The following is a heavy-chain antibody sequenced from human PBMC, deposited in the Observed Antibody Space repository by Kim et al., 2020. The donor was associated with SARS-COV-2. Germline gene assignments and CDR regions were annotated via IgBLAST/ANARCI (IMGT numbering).Heavy chain of an antibody. Sequence: ASVKVSCKASGYTFTGYYMHWVRQAPGQGLEWMGRINPNSGGTNYAQKFQGRVTMTRDTSISTAYMELSRLRSDDTVVYYCAIRYYGSGSSYYGMDVWGQGTTVTVSS. V-gene: IGHV1-2*05. D-gene: IGHD3-10*01. CDR1: GYTFTGYY. CDR3: AIRYYGSGSSYYGMDV. CDR2: INPNSGGT. J-gene: IGHJ6*02.